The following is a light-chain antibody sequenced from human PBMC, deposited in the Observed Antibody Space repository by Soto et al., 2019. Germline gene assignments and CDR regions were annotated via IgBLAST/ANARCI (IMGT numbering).Light chain of an antibody. CDR2: AAS. J-gene: IGKJ3*01. V-gene: IGKV1-39*01. CDR3: QQSYSTPFT. Sequence: DLQMTQSPSSLSASVGDRVTITCRASQSISRHLNWYQQKPGKAPKLLIYAASSLQSGVPSRFSGSGSGTDFTLTISSLQPEDYATYHCQQSYSTPFTFGPGTKVDIK. CDR1: QSISRH.